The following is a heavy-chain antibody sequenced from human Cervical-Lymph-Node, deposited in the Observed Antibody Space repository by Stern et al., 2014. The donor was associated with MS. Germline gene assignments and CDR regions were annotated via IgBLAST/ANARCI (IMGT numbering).Heavy chain of an antibody. CDR1: GFTLRSYG. V-gene: IGHV3-30*18. J-gene: IGHJ6*02. CDR2: ISNDGNEK. CDR3: AKDRLFCSGGGCYGMDV. Sequence: QVQLVQSGGGVVQPGRSLRLSCAASGFTLRSYGMHWVRQAPGKGLEWVAVISNDGNEKYYTDSVKGRFTISRDNSKNTLYLQMNSLRTEDTAVYYCAKDRLFCSGGGCYGMDVWGQGTTVTVSS. D-gene: IGHD2-15*01.